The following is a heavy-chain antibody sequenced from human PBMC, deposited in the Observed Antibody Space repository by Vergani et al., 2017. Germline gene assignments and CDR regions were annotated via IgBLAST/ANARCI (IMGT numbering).Heavy chain of an antibody. D-gene: IGHD6-13*01. Sequence: QVQLQQWGAGLLKPSETLSLTCAVYGGSFSGYYWSWIRQPPGKGLEWIGEINHSGSTNYNPSLQSRVTISVDTSKNQFSLKLSSVTAADTAVYYCARAWGAAAGTHKRRPYFDLWGRGTLVTVSS. V-gene: IGHV4-34*01. J-gene: IGHJ2*01. CDR2: INHSGST. CDR1: GGSFSGYY. CDR3: ARAWGAAAGTHKRRPYFDL.